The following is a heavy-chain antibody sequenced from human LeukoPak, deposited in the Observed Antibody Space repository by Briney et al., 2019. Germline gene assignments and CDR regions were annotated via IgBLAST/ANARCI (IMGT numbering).Heavy chain of an antibody. J-gene: IGHJ6*03. Sequence: ASVKVSCKASGYTFTSYDINWVRQATGQGLEWMGWMNPNSGNTGYAQKFQGRVTMTRNTSISTAYMELSSLRSEDTAVYYCAREGVRNYDFWSGPAPYYYYMDVWGKGTTVTVSS. V-gene: IGHV1-8*01. CDR1: GYTFTSYD. CDR2: MNPNSGNT. CDR3: AREGVRNYDFWSGPAPYYYYMDV. D-gene: IGHD3-3*01.